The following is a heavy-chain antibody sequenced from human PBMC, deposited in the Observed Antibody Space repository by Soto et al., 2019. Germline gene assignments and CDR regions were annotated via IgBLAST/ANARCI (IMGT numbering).Heavy chain of an antibody. CDR1: GFTFSTYS. D-gene: IGHD2-21*01. J-gene: IGHJ5*02. CDR2: ISYTSSTI. Sequence: GGSLRLSCAASGFTFSTYSMNWVRQAPGKGLEWVSYISYTSSTIYYADSVKGRFTISRDNAKNSLFLQMNSLGDEDTAVYYCARDNGLAGSFDPWGQGTLVTVSS. CDR3: ARDNGLAGSFDP. V-gene: IGHV3-48*02.